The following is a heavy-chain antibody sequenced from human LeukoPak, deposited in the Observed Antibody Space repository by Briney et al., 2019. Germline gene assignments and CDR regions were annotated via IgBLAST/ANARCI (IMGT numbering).Heavy chain of an antibody. D-gene: IGHD5-24*01. V-gene: IGHV4-38-2*02. J-gene: IGHJ6*03. Sequence: PSETLSLTCTVSGDSISSGYYWGWIRQPPGKGLEWIGSIYHSGSTYYNPSLKSRVTISVDTSKNQFSLKLSSVTAADTAVYYCARERTRDGYNLKYYYYMDVWGKGTTVTVSS. CDR2: IYHSGST. CDR3: ARERTRDGYNLKYYYYMDV. CDR1: GDSISSGYY.